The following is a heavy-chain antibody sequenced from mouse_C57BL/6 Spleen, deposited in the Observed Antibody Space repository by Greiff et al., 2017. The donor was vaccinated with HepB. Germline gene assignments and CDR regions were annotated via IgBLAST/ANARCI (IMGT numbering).Heavy chain of an antibody. CDR1: GFTFSDYG. Sequence: EVQLVESGGGLVKPGGSLKLSCAASGFTFSDYGMHWVRQAPEKGLEWVAYISSGSSTIYYADTVKGRFTISRDNAKNTLFLQMTSLRSEDTAMYYCARWGYDYDFAYWGQGTLVTVSA. CDR3: ARWGYDYDFAY. J-gene: IGHJ3*01. V-gene: IGHV5-17*01. CDR2: ISSGSSTI. D-gene: IGHD2-4*01.